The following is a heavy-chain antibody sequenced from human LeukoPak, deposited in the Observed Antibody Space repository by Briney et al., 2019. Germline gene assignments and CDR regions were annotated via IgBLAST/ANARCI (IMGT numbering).Heavy chain of an antibody. Sequence: GASVKVSCKASGYTFTGYYMHWVRQAPGQGLEWIGRINPNSGGTNYAQKFQGRVTMTRDTSISTAYMELSRLISDDTAVYYCARGDGEAAPPGGYWGQGTLVTVSS. D-gene: IGHD2-15*01. J-gene: IGHJ4*02. CDR1: GYTFTGYY. CDR2: INPNSGGT. V-gene: IGHV1-2*06. CDR3: ARGDGEAAPPGGY.